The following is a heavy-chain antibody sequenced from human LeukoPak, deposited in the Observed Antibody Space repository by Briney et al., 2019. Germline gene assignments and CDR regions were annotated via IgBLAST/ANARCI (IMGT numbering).Heavy chain of an antibody. V-gene: IGHV4-59*13. CDR3: ARERSGSYYRWYFDL. CDR2: VYNGGST. CDR1: GGSISNYL. J-gene: IGHJ2*01. D-gene: IGHD1-26*01. Sequence: KPSETLSLTCTVSGGSISNYLWNWSRQSPGKRLEWIGFVYNGGSTNYNPSLKSRVTMSVDTSKNQFSLKMSYVTAADTAMYYCARERSGSYYRWYFDLWGRGTLVTVSS.